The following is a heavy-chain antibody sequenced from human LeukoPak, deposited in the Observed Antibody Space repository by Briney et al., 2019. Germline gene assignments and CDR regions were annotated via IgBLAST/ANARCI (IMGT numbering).Heavy chain of an antibody. V-gene: IGHV5-51*01. CDR1: GYSFTSYW. D-gene: IGHD5-18*01. Sequence: RGESLKISCKGSGYSFTSYWIGWVRQLPGKGLEWMGIIYPGDSDTRYSPSFQGQVTISADKSISTAYLQWSSLKAPDTAMYYCARPYSYDIRSAFDIWGQGTMVTVSS. CDR2: IYPGDSDT. J-gene: IGHJ3*02. CDR3: ARPYSYDIRSAFDI.